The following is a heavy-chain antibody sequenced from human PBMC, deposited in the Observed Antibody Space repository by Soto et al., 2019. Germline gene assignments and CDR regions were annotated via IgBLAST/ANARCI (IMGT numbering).Heavy chain of an antibody. CDR1: GFTFSSYA. D-gene: IGHD6-19*01. J-gene: IGHJ4*02. CDR2: ISGSGGST. CDR3: AKGISSGWYSYYFDY. Sequence: PGGSLRLSCAASGFTFSSYAMSWVRQAPGKGLEWVSAISGSGGSTYYADSVKGRFTISRDNSKNTLYLQMNSLRAEDTAVYYCAKGISSGWYSYYFDYWGQGTLVTVSS. V-gene: IGHV3-23*01.